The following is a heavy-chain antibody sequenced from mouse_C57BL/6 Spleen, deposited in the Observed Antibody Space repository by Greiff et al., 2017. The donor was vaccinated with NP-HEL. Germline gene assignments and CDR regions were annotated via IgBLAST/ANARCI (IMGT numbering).Heavy chain of an antibody. CDR2: IRSKSSNYAT. D-gene: IGHD1-1*01. CDR3: VVDYYGSYYFDY. CDR1: GFTFNTYA. V-gene: IGHV10-3*01. J-gene: IGHJ2*01. Sequence: EVQLVKSGGGLVQPKGSLKLSCAASGFTFNTYAMHWVRQAPGKGLEWVAHIRSKSSNYATYYADSVKDRFTIFRDDSQSMLYLQMNNLKTEDTAMYYFVVDYYGSYYFDYWGQGTTLTVSS.